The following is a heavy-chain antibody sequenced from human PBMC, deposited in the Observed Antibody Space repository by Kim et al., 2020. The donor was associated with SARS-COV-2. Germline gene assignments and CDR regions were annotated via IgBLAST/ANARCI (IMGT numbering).Heavy chain of an antibody. CDR3: ARGVSSAWTLRAWFDP. J-gene: IGHJ5*02. V-gene: IGHV4-4*02. D-gene: IGHD3-22*01. Sequence: SETLSLTCVVSGASISSSSCWSWVRQPPGKGLEWIGKVDHSGTTSYNVSLKNRVSILVDKSKNQFSLRLTSVSAADTAVYYCARGVSSAWTLRAWFDPWG. CDR1: GASISSSSC. CDR2: VDHSGTT.